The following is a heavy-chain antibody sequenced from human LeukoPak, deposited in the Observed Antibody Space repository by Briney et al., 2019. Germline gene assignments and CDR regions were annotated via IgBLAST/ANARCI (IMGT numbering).Heavy chain of an antibody. CDR2: ISSSSTYI. CDR3: AKDNEWFKMRYYFDY. D-gene: IGHD3-10*01. J-gene: IGHJ4*02. CDR1: GFTFSSYS. V-gene: IGHV3-21*01. Sequence: GGSLRLSCAASGFTFSSYSMNWVRQAPGKGLEWVSSISSSSTYIYYANSVKGRFTISRDNAKTSLYLQMNSLRAEDTAVYYCAKDNEWFKMRYYFDYWGQGTLVTVSS.